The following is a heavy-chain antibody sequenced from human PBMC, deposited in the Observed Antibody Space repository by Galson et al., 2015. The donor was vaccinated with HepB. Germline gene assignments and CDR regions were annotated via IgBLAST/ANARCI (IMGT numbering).Heavy chain of an antibody. CDR2: IFSNDEK. V-gene: IGHV2-26*01. D-gene: IGHD6-19*01. CDR3: ARIPYSSGWYHYFDY. CDR1: GFSLSNGRLG. Sequence: PALVKPTQTLTLTCTVSGFSLSNGRLGVGWIRQPPGKALEWLAHIFSNDEKSSNTSLKSRLTISKDTPTSQVVLTMTNMDPVDTATYYCARIPYSSGWYHYFDYWGQGALVTVSS. J-gene: IGHJ4*02.